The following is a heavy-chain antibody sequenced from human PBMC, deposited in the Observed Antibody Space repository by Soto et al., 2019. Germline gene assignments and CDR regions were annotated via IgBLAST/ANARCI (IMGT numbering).Heavy chain of an antibody. CDR3: ARDFNSIFDDFADMRWNFDP. D-gene: IGHD3-3*02. CDR2: VFTTGTT. J-gene: IGHJ5*02. CDR1: GGSINNYY. Sequence: SETLSLTCSVTGGSINNYYWSWVRQSAGKGLEWIGRVFTTGTTDYNPSLKGRVTISVDTSKNQFSLSLRSATAADTAIYYCARDFNSIFDDFADMRWNFDPWGQGTLVTVSS. V-gene: IGHV4-4*07.